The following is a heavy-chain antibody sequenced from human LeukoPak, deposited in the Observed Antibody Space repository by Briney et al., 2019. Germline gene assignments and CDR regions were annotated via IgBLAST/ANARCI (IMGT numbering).Heavy chain of an antibody. J-gene: IGHJ4*02. V-gene: IGHV4-30-2*01. CDR2: IYHSGST. Sequence: SETLSLTCAVSGGSISSGGYSWSWIRQPPGKGLEWIGYIYHSGSTYYNPSLKSRVTISVDRSKNQFSLKLSSVTAADTAVYYCARARGYYDSSGYFNSFDYWGQGTLVTVSS. CDR3: ARARGYYDSSGYFNSFDY. D-gene: IGHD3-22*01. CDR1: GGSISSGGYS.